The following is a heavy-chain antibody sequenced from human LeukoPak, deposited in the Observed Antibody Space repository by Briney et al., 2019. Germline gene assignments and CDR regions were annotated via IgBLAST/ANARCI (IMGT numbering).Heavy chain of an antibody. CDR1: GFSLTTRGVG. Sequence: ESGPTLVKPTQTLTLTCTFSGFSLTTRGVGVGWIRQPPGKALEWLALIYWDDDKRYSPSLKSRLTITKDTSKNQVVLIMTNMDPVDTATYYCAHRTDLYSSSWYWGYWGQGTLVTVSS. J-gene: IGHJ4*02. CDR2: IYWDDDK. V-gene: IGHV2-5*02. CDR3: AHRTDLYSSSWYWGY. D-gene: IGHD6-13*01.